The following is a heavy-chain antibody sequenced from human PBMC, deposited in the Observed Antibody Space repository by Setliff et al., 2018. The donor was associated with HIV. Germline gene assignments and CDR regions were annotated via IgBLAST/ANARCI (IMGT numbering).Heavy chain of an antibody. Sequence: SSETLSLTCTVSGGSISSHYWSWIRQPPGKGLEWIGYIYYSGSTNYNPSLKSRVTISVDTSKNQFSLKLSSVTAADTAVYYCARFRGVHSSSLLDSWGQGTLVTVSS. CDR3: ARFRGVHSSSLLDS. CDR2: IYYSGST. V-gene: IGHV4-59*11. D-gene: IGHD6-6*01. CDR1: GGSISSHY. J-gene: IGHJ4*02.